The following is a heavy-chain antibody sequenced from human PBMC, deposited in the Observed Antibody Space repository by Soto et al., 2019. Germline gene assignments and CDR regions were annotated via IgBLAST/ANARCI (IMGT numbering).Heavy chain of an antibody. J-gene: IGHJ4*02. D-gene: IGHD4-17*01. CDR3: ARAALYGYDY. Sequence: EVQLVESGGGLVQPGGSLRLSCTGSGFTFSSYGMNWVRQAPGKGLELVSYTSSSGTTIYYRDSLKGRFTISRDNAKNSLYLQMNSLRDEDTAVYYCARAALYGYDYWGQGTLVTVSS. V-gene: IGHV3-48*02. CDR2: TSSSGTTI. CDR1: GFTFSSYG.